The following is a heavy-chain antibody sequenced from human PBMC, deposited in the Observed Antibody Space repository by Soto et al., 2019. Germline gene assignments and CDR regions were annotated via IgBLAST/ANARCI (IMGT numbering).Heavy chain of an antibody. Sequence: QLQLQESGPGLVKPSGTLSLTCTVSGGSVSNTLYYWGWIRQPPGKGLEWIGSIYYTGMTHYNPSLKSRVAVSVDTSKNQFSLKLSSVTDADTAVYYCARHNLPSDIYGYSPFYWGQGTLVTVSS. J-gene: IGHJ4*02. CDR1: GGSVSNTLYY. CDR3: ARHNLPSDIYGYSPFY. CDR2: IYYTGMT. D-gene: IGHD3-22*01. V-gene: IGHV4-39*01.